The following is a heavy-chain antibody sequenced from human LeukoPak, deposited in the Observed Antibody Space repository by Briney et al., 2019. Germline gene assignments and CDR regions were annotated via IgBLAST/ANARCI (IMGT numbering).Heavy chain of an antibody. CDR1: GGSISSYY. V-gene: IGHV4-59*01. CDR2: IYYSGST. Sequence: SETLSLTCTVSGGSISSYYWSWIRQPPGKGLEWIGYIYYSGSTNYNPSLKSRVTISVDTSKNQFSLKLSSVTAADTAVYYCARGVDYYGSGSPPPTMDVWGQGTTVTVSS. CDR3: ARGVDYYGSGSPPPTMDV. J-gene: IGHJ6*02. D-gene: IGHD3-10*01.